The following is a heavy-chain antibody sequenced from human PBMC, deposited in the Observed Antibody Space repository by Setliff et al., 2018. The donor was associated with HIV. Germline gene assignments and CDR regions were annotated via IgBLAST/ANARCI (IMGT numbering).Heavy chain of an antibody. D-gene: IGHD3-16*01. V-gene: IGHV3-21*01. Sequence: PGGSLRLSCAASGFTFNNYAMCWVRQAPGKGLEWVSSISSSSSYIYYADSVKGRFTISRDNAKNSLYLQMNSLRAEDTAVYYCARGGYYYYYYYMDVWGKGTTVTVSS. CDR3: ARGGYYYYYYYMDV. CDR2: ISSSSSYI. J-gene: IGHJ6*03. CDR1: GFTFNNYA.